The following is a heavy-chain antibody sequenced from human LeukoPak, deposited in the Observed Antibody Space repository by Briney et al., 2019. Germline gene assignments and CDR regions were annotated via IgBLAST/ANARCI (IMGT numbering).Heavy chain of an antibody. CDR2: IYPGDSDT. Sequence: GESLKISFQGSGXSFTTYWIAWVRQMPGKGLEWMGIIYPGDSDTTYSPSFQGQVTISADKSISTAYLQWSSLKASDTAMYYCAREIQLWPQGMDVWGQGTTVTVSS. CDR1: GXSFTTYW. D-gene: IGHD5-18*01. V-gene: IGHV5-51*01. CDR3: AREIQLWPQGMDV. J-gene: IGHJ6*02.